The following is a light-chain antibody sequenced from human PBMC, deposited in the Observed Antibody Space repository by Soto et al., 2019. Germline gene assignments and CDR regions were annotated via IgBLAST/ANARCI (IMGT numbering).Light chain of an antibody. J-gene: IGKJ1*01. CDR1: ETISSF. V-gene: IGKV1-5*03. CDR3: QQYNSYWT. CDR2: KAS. Sequence: IRMAQSPSTVCASXGDRVTITCRARETISSFLARYQQRPGXAAKLXIYKASTLQTGVTSRFSGSGYGTEFIITISSLQPDDLATYYCQQYNSYWTFGQGTKVDIK.